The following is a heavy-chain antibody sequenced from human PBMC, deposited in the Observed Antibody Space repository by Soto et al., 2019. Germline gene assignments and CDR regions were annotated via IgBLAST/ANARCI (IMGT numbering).Heavy chain of an antibody. V-gene: IGHV3-33*01. CDR2: IWYDGSNK. Sequence: QVQLVESGGGVVQPGRSLRLSCAASGFTFSSYGMHWVRQAPGKGLEWVAVIWYDGSNKYYADSVKGRFTISRDNSKNTLYLQMNSLRAEDTAVYYCARVARIYCSSTSCQGLFDYWGQGTLVTVSS. J-gene: IGHJ4*02. CDR1: GFTFSSYG. D-gene: IGHD2-2*01. CDR3: ARVARIYCSSTSCQGLFDY.